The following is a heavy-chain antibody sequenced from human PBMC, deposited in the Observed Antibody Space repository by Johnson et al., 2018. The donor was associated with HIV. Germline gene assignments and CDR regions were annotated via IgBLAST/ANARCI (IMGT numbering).Heavy chain of an antibody. J-gene: IGHJ3*02. Sequence: QVQLVESGGGVVQPGRSLRLSCAASGFTFSSNAMHWVRQSPGKGLEWVAVISFDGTNTYYGDSVKGRFTISRDNSNNTLYLQMNSLKTEDTAVYYCTTDLASDAFDIWGQGTMVTVSS. V-gene: IGHV3-30-3*01. CDR2: ISFDGTNT. CDR1: GFTFSSNA. CDR3: TTDLASDAFDI.